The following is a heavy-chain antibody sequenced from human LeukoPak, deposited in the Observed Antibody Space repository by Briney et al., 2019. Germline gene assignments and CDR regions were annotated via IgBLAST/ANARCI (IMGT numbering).Heavy chain of an antibody. D-gene: IGHD1-26*01. Sequence: GGSLRLSCAASGFNFSLYGMSWVRQAPGKGLEWVSSISSGSGYIYYADSLKGRFTISRDNSKNSMYLQMNSLRAEDTAVYYCARERGGSYPFDYWGQGTLVTVSS. CDR3: ARERGGSYPFDY. V-gene: IGHV3-21*01. CDR1: GFNFSLYG. CDR2: ISSGSGYI. J-gene: IGHJ4*02.